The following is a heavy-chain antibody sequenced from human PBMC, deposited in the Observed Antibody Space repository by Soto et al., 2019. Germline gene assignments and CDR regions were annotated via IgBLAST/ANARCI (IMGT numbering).Heavy chain of an antibody. V-gene: IGHV3-33*01. J-gene: IGHJ6*02. CDR2: IWYDGSNK. CDR3: ARGMVPGCRTENGMDV. D-gene: IGHD3-10*01. Sequence: QVQLVESGGGVVQPGRSLRLSCAASGFTFSSYGMHWVRQAPGKGLEWVAVIWYDGSNKYYADSVKGRFTNSRDNSKNTLYLQMNSLRAEDTAVYYCARGMVPGCRTENGMDVWGQGTTVTVSS. CDR1: GFTFSSYG.